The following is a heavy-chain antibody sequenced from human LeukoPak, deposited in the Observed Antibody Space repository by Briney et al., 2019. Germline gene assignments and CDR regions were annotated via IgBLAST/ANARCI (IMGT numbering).Heavy chain of an antibody. D-gene: IGHD1-26*01. J-gene: IGHJ3*02. CDR1: GFIFSGSA. CDR2: IRSKTNNYAT. CDR3: TRHGAATEAFDI. V-gene: IGHV3-73*01. Sequence: PGGSLRLSCAASGFIFSGSAMHWVRQASGKGLEWVGRIRSKTNNYATAYGASLKGRFTISRDDSKNTAYLQMNSLKTEDTAVYYCTRHGAATEAFDIWGQGTMVTVSS.